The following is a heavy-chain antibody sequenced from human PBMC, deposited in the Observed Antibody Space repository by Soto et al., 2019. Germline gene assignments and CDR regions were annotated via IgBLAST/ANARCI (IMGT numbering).Heavy chain of an antibody. J-gene: IGHJ3*02. CDR3: ARGLNPRLYCGGDCYSLDAFDI. D-gene: IGHD2-21*01. CDR1: GGSISSYY. V-gene: IGHV4-59*01. CDR2: IYYSGST. Sequence: SETLSLTCTVSGGSISSYYWSWIRQPPGKGLEWIGYIYYSGSTNYNPSLKSRVTISVDTSKNQFSLKLSSVTAADTAVYYCARGLNPRLYCGGDCYSLDAFDIWGQGTMVTVSS.